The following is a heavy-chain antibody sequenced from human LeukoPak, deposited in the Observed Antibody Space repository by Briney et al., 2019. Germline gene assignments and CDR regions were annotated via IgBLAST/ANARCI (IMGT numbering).Heavy chain of an antibody. CDR2: INSGRYSI. D-gene: IGHD5-24*01. J-gene: IGHJ4*02. CDR1: GFTFTKYS. Sequence: GGSLRLSCAASGFTFTKYSMNWVRQAPGKGLEWVSYINSGRYSIYFADSVKGRFTIFRDNAKDSVYLQMNSLRAEDTAVYYCARDLGGYNFDYWGQGTLVTVSS. CDR3: ARDLGGYNFDY. V-gene: IGHV3-48*04.